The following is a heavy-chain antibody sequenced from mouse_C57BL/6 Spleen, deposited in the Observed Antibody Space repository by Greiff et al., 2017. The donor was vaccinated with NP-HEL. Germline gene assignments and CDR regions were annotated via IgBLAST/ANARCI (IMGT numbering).Heavy chain of an antibody. CDR3: ARGYCYGSSYYAMDY. CDR2: IYPRDGST. J-gene: IGHJ4*01. CDR1: GYTFTDHT. Sequence: QVQLQQSDAELVKPGASVKISCKVSGYTFTDHTIHWMKQRPEQGLEWIGYIYPRDGSTKYNEKFKGKATLTADKSSSTVYMQLNSLTSEDSAVYFCARGYCYGSSYYAMDYWGQGTSVTVSS. D-gene: IGHD1-1*01. V-gene: IGHV1-78*01.